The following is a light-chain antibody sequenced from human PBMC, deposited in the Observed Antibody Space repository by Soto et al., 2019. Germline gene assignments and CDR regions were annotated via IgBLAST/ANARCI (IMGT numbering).Light chain of an antibody. CDR3: QQYANLPPNT. V-gene: IGKV3D-20*01. CDR2: DAS. CDR1: QRVNDNY. Sequence: ETVLTQSPATLSLSPGDRATLSCGASQRVNDNYVAWYQQRPGLAPRLLIYDASTRAPGIPDRFSGSGSGTEFPLTISILEPEDFAMYYCQQYANLPPNTFGQGTKLEIK. J-gene: IGKJ2*01.